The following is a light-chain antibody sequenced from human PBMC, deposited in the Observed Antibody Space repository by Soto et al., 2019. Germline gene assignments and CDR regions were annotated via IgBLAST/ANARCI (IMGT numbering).Light chain of an antibody. Sequence: EIVLTQSPGTLSLSPGERATLSCRASQTISSSYLAWYQQKPGQAPRLLIFGASSRATGIPDRFSGSGSGTHFTLTITRLEPEDFAVYYCQQYGSSPPMYTFGQGNKLEI. CDR2: GAS. J-gene: IGKJ2*01. CDR3: QQYGSSPPMYT. V-gene: IGKV3-20*01. CDR1: QTISSSY.